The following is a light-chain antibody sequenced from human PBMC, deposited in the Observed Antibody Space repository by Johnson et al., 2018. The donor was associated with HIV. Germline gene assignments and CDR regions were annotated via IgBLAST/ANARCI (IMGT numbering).Light chain of an antibody. Sequence: QSVLTQPPSVSAAPGQKVTISCSGSSSNIGNNYVSWYQQLPGTAPKLLIYDNNKQPSGIPDRFSCSKSGTSATLGITGLQTGDEADYYCGTWDSSLSAEVFGTGTKVTVL. CDR3: GTWDSSLSAEV. J-gene: IGLJ1*01. CDR2: DNN. CDR1: SSNIGNNY. V-gene: IGLV1-51*01.